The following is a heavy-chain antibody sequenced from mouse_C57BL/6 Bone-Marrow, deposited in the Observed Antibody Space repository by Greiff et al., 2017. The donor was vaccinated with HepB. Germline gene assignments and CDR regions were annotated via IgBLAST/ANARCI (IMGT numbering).Heavy chain of an antibody. V-gene: IGHV5-17*02. Sequence: DVMLVESGGGLVQPGGSRKLSCAASGFTFSSFGMHWVRQAPEKGLEWVAYISSGSNTVYFVDTMKGRFNISRDNPKNTLFLQMTSLRSEDTAKDYCARSAYYYGSYWYFDVWGAGTTVTVSS. CDR1: GFTFSSFG. D-gene: IGHD1-1*01. CDR2: ISSGSNTV. CDR3: ARSAYYYGSYWYFDV. J-gene: IGHJ1*01.